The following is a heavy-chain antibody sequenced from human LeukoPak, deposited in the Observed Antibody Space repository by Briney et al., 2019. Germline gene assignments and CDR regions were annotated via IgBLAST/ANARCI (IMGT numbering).Heavy chain of an antibody. J-gene: IGHJ4*02. D-gene: IGHD3-10*01. CDR2: INSDGSST. CDR3: ARGGYYYGSGSYYSPDY. CDR1: GFTFSSYW. Sequence: GGSLRLSCAASGFTFSSYWMHWVRQAPGKGLVWVSRINSDGSSTSYADSVKGRFTISRDNAKNTLYPQMNSLGAEDTAVYYCARGGYYYGSGSYYSPDYWGQGTLVTVSS. V-gene: IGHV3-74*01.